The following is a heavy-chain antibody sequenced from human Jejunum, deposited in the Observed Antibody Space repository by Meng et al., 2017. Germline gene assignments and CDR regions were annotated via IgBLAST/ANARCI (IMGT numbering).Heavy chain of an antibody. V-gene: IGHV3-74*01. Sequence: ESLKISCEASGFTFSGYWLHWLRQDPGKGLEWVSRINNESTDTRYADSVKCRFPVSRDNAKNTLYLHMNSLSGEDTAVYYCARGLRDYWGQGTLVTVSS. D-gene: IGHD3-10*01. CDR1: GFTFSGYW. J-gene: IGHJ4*01. CDR2: INNESTDT. CDR3: ARGLRDY.